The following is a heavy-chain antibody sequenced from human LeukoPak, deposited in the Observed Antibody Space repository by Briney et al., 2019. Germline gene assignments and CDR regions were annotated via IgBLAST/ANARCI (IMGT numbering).Heavy chain of an antibody. J-gene: IGHJ5*02. CDR1: GGSISSSSYY. CDR3: ASSYYDFWSGLWNRFDP. CDR2: IYYSGST. V-gene: IGHV4-39*07. Sequence: PSEALSPTCTVSGGSISSSSYYWGWIRQPPGKGLEWIGSIYYSGSTYFNPSLKSRVTISVDTSKNQFSLKLSSVTAADTAVYYCASSYYDFWSGLWNRFDPWGQGTLVTVSS. D-gene: IGHD3-3*01.